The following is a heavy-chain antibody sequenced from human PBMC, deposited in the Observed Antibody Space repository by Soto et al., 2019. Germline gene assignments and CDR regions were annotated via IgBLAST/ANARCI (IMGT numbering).Heavy chain of an antibody. V-gene: IGHV3-30*02. CDR3: VKDHGTAMIRGGLDS. J-gene: IGHJ4*02. CDR1: GFTFSSYG. Sequence: PGGSLRLSCAASGFTFSSYGMHWVRQAPGKGLEWVAVIWYDGSNKYYADSVKGRFTISRDNSKNTLYLQMSSLRPEDTAVYYCVKDHGTAMIRGGLDSWGQGALVTSPQ. CDR2: IWYDGSNK. D-gene: IGHD3-10*01.